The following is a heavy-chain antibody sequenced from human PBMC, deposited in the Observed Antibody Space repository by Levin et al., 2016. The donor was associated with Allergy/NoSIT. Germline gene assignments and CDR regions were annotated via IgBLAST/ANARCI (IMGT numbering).Heavy chain of an antibody. Sequence: SETLSLTCTVSSGSISSGDYYWNWIRQHPGRGLEWIGYIYYSGTTHYNPSLKSRVTISLDTSKNQLSLKLSSVTAADTAVFYCARGLPDFYYYMDVWGKGTTVTVSS. J-gene: IGHJ6*03. V-gene: IGHV4-31*03. CDR3: ARGLPDFYYYMDV. D-gene: IGHD1-14*01. CDR2: IYYSGTT. CDR1: SGSISSGDYY.